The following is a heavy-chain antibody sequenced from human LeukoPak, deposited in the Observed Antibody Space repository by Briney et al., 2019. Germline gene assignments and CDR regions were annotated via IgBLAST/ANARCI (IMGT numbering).Heavy chain of an antibody. CDR2: ISAYGNT. CDR1: GYTFTIYG. J-gene: IGHJ4*02. Sequence: DSVKVSCKTSGYTFTIYGISWVRQAPGQGLEWMGLISAYGNTNYAQNLQGRVTMTTDTSTSTAYMELRSLRSDDTAVYYCARGIIGYYFDYWGQGTLVTVSS. D-gene: IGHD2-15*01. CDR3: ARGIIGYYFDY. V-gene: IGHV1-18*01.